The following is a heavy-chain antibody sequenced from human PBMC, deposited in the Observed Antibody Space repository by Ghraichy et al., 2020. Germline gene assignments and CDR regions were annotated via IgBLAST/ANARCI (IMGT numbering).Heavy chain of an antibody. CDR1: GGSFSGYY. CDR3: ARSMVRGRVYYYYMDV. V-gene: IGHV4-34*01. D-gene: IGHD3-10*01. CDR2: INHSGST. Sequence: SETLSLTCAVYGGSFSGYYWSWIRQPPGKGLEWIGEINHSGSTNYNPSLKSRVTISVDTSKNQFSLKLSSVTAADTAVYYCARSMVRGRVYYYYMDVWGKGTTVTVSS. J-gene: IGHJ6*03.